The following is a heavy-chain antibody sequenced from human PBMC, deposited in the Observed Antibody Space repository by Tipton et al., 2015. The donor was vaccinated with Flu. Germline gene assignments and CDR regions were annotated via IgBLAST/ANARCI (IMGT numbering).Heavy chain of an antibody. CDR2: IWYDGSNK. J-gene: IGHJ6*02. CDR3: ARDGDGVRVAVWFGAAGMDV. V-gene: IGHV3-33*01. Sequence: SLRLSCVASGFTFSSYGMHWVRQAPGKGLEWVAVIWYDGSNKYYADSVKGRFTISRDNSKNTLYLQMNSLRAEDTAVHYCARDGDGVRVAVWFGAAGMDVWGQGTTVTVSS. D-gene: IGHD3-10*01. CDR1: GFTFSSYG.